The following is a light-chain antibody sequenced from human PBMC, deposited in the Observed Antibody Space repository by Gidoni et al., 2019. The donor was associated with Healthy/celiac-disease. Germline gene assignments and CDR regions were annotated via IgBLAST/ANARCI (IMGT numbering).Light chain of an antibody. CDR1: QSVSSSY. V-gene: IGKV3-20*01. CDR2: GAS. Sequence: SQSVSSSYLAWYQQKPGQAPRLLIYGASSRATGIPDRFSGSGSGTDFTLTISRLEPEDFAVYYCQQYGSSPVPFXQXTKVEIK. CDR3: QQYGSSPVP. J-gene: IGKJ1*01.